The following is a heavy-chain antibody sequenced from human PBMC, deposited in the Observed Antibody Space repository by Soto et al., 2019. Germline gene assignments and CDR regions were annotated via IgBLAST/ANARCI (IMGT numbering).Heavy chain of an antibody. CDR1: GFTFSSYA. D-gene: IGHD1-26*01. CDR2: ISYDGSNK. J-gene: IGHJ4*02. Sequence: QVQLMESGGGVVQPGRSLRLSCAASGFTFSSYAMHWVRQAPGKGLEWVAVISYDGSNKYYADSVKGRFTISRDNSKNTLYLQMNSLRAEDTAVYYCARPTPYSGSYYYDYWAQGTLVTVSS. CDR3: ARPTPYSGSYYYDY. V-gene: IGHV3-30-3*01.